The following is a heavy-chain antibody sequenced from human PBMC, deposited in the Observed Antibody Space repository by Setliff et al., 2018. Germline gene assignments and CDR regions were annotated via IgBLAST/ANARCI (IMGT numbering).Heavy chain of an antibody. CDR1: GVSISSYY. CDR2: IQESGGT. J-gene: IGHJ6*02. CDR3: ARLSWNGLRYYGLDV. V-gene: IGHV4-59*01. D-gene: IGHD3-3*01. Sequence: SETLSLTCNVSGVSISSYYWSWIRQPPGKGLESIGYIQESGGTNYNPALKSRVTISVDTSTNQFSLKLRSVTAADTAVYYCARLSWNGLRYYGLDVWGQGTTVTAP.